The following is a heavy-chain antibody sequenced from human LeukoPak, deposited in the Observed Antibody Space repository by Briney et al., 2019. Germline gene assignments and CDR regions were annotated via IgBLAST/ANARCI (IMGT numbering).Heavy chain of an antibody. CDR2: IYSGGST. D-gene: IGHD6-19*01. CDR3: ARVGALYSSGTPLV. V-gene: IGHV3-66*01. J-gene: IGHJ4*02. Sequence: GGSLRLSCAASGFTVSSNYMSWVRQAPGKGLEWVSVIYSGGSTYYADSVKGGFTISRDNSKNTLYLQMNSLRAEDTAVYYCARVGALYSSGTPLVWGQGTLVTVSS. CDR1: GFTVSSNY.